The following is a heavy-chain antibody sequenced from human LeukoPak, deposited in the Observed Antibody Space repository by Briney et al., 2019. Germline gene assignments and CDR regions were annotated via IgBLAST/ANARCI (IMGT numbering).Heavy chain of an antibody. Sequence: SVKVSCKASGYTFTSYDINWVRQATGQGLEWMGGIIPIFGTANYAQKFQGRVTITTDESTSTAYMELSSLRSEDTAVYYCARRSRGDAFDIWGQGTMVTVSS. CDR3: ARRSRGDAFDI. J-gene: IGHJ3*02. V-gene: IGHV1-69*05. CDR2: IIPIFGTA. D-gene: IGHD1-26*01. CDR1: GYTFTSYD.